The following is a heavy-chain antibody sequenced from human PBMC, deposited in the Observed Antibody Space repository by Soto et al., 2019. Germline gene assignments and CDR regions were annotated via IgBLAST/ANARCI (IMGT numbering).Heavy chain of an antibody. D-gene: IGHD3-16*02. CDR3: AKARGGAIYPRRLGGVIVMIDY. CDR1: GFTFSSYG. CDR2: ISYDVSNK. V-gene: IGHV3-30*18. J-gene: IGHJ4*02. Sequence: QVQLVESGGGVVQPGRSLRLSCAASGFTFSSYGMHWVRQAPGKGLEWVAVISYDVSNKYYADSVKGQFTISRDNSKNTLFLQMNSQRAEEPAVYYCAKARGGAIYPRRLGGVIVMIDYWGQGTLVTVSS.